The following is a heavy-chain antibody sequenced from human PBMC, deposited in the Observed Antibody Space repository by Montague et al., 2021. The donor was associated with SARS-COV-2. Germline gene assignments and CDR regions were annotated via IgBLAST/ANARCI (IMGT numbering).Heavy chain of an antibody. CDR2: ISGSGGST. CDR3: AKGRTVVATISLFDY. V-gene: IGHV3-23*01. J-gene: IGHJ4*02. CDR1: GFTFSSYA. D-gene: IGHD5-12*01. Sequence: SLRLSCAASGFTFSSYAMSWVRQAPGKGLEWVSAISGSGGSTYYADSAKGRFTISRDNSKNTLYLQMNSLRAEDTAVYYCAKGRTVVATISLFDYWGQGTLVTVSS.